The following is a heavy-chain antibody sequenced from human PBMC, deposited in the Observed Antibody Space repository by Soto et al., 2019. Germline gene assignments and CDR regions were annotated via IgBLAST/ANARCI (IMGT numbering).Heavy chain of an antibody. V-gene: IGHV3-73*01. CDR2: IRSKANSYAT. CDR1: GFTFSGSA. CDR3: TNVSAYCGGDGSYPFDY. Sequence: EVQLVESGGGLVQPGGSLKLSCAASGFTFSGSAMHWVRQASGKGLEWVGRIRSKANSYATAYAASVKGRFTITRDDYKNTAYRQMNSLKTEDTAVYYCTNVSAYCGGDGSYPFDYWGQGTLVTVSS. J-gene: IGHJ4*02. D-gene: IGHD2-21*02.